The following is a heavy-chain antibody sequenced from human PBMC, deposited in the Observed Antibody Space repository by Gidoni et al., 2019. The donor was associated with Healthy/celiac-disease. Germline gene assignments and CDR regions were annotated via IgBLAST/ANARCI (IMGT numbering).Heavy chain of an antibody. CDR1: GGSISRGGYY. J-gene: IGHJ3*02. Sequence: QVQLQESGPGLVKPSQTLSPTCPVSGGSISRGGYYWSWSRQHPGKGLEWIGYIYYSGRTYYNPSLKSRVTISVDTSKNKFSLKLSSVTAADTAVYYCAREDRGVVVIGSDAFDIWGQGTMVTVSS. CDR2: IYYSGRT. V-gene: IGHV4-31*03. D-gene: IGHD3-22*01. CDR3: AREDRGVVVIGSDAFDI.